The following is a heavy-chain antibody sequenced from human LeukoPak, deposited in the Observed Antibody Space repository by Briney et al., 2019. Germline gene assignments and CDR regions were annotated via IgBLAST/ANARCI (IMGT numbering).Heavy chain of an antibody. CDR3: ARDLFHHYMDV. J-gene: IGHJ6*03. CDR2: VYHSGST. CDR1: GGSISSGGYY. Sequence: SQTLSLTCTVSGGSISSGGYYWSWIRQPPGKGLEWIGYVYHSGSTYYNPSLKSRVTISVDRSKNQFSLKLSSVTAADTAVYYCARDLFHHYMDVWGKGTTVTVSS. V-gene: IGHV4-30-2*01.